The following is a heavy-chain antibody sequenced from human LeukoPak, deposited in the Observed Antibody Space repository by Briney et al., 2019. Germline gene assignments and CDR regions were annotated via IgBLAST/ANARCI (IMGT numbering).Heavy chain of an antibody. CDR1: GYTFTGYY. V-gene: IGHV7-4-1*02. Sequence: ASVKVSCKASGYTFTGYYMHWVRQAPGQGLEWMGWINTNTGNPTYAQGFTGRFVFSLDTSVSTAYLQISSLKAEDTAVYYCARDRRYCSSTSCLPSWFDPWGQGTLVTVSS. CDR3: ARDRRYCSSTSCLPSWFDP. CDR2: INTNTGNP. J-gene: IGHJ5*02. D-gene: IGHD2-2*01.